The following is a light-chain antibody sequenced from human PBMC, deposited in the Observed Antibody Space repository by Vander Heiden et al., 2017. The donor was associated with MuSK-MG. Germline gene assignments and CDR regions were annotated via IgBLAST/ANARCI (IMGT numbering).Light chain of an antibody. CDR3: QSYDSSLSGVV. CDR1: STHLGAGYD. Sequence: QSVLTQPPSVSGAPVQWVTISCNGSSTHLGAGYDVQWYEQLPGTAPKLLIYGNSNRPSGVPDRFSGSKSGTSASLAITGIQAEDEADYYCQSYDSSLSGVVFGGGTKLTVL. J-gene: IGLJ2*01. V-gene: IGLV1-40*01. CDR2: GNS.